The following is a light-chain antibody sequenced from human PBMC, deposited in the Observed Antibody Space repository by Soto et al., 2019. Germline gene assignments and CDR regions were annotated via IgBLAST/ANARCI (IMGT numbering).Light chain of an antibody. CDR1: QSVASGY. Sequence: ETVLTQSPGTLSLSAGERATLSCRASQSVASGYLVWYQQKPGQTPTVLIYGASTRAAGIPDRFSGNGSGTDFTLTISRLEPEDFAVYYCQLYESSPTFGQGTKVEMK. CDR3: QLYESSPT. CDR2: GAS. V-gene: IGKV3-20*01. J-gene: IGKJ1*01.